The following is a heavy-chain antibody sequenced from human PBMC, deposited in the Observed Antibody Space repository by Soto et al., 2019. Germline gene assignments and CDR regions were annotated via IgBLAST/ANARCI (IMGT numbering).Heavy chain of an antibody. CDR1: GGSISSYY. CDR3: ARTQRADAFDI. V-gene: IGHV4-59*01. J-gene: IGHJ3*02. CDR2: IYYSGST. Sequence: SETLSLTCTVSGGSISSYYWSWIRQPPGKGLEWIGYIYYSGSTNYNPSLKSRVTISVDTSKNQFSLKLSSVTAADTAVYYCARTQRADAFDIWGQGTMVRVSS.